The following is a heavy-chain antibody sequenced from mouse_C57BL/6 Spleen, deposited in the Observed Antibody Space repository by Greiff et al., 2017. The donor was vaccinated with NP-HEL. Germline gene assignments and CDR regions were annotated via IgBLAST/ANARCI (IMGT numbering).Heavy chain of an antibody. CDR2: ISYSGST. CDR3: ARGGYSNYAMDY. Sequence: EVKLVESGPGMVKPSQSLSLTCTVTGYSITSGYDWHWIRHFPGNKLEWMGYISYSGSTNYNPSLKSRISITHDTSKNHFFLKLNSVTTEDTATYYCARGGYSNYAMDYWGQGTSVTVSS. V-gene: IGHV3-1*01. CDR1: GYSITSGYD. J-gene: IGHJ4*01. D-gene: IGHD2-5*01.